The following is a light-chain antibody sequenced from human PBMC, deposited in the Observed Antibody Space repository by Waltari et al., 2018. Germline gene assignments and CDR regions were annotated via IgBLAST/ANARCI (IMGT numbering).Light chain of an antibody. CDR3: QQYHSTPLT. V-gene: IGKV4-1*01. J-gene: IGKJ4*01. CDR1: QSVLYSSNNKNY. CDR2: WAS. Sequence: DIVMTQSPDLLSVSLGERATINCKSSQSVLYSSNNKNYLAWYQQKPGQPPKLLMYWASTRESGVPDRFSGSGSGTDFTLTISSLQAEDVAVYLCQQYHSTPLTFGGGTKVEI.